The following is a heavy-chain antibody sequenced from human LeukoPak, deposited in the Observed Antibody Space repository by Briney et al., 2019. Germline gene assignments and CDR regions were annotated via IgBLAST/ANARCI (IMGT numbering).Heavy chain of an antibody. CDR2: ISSSSYI. CDR3: AGLISYYYGMDV. CDR1: GFTFSSYS. J-gene: IGHJ6*02. V-gene: IGHV3-21*01. D-gene: IGHD3-10*01. Sequence: GGSLRLSCAASGFTFSSYSMNWVRQAPGKGLEWVSSISSSSYIYYADSVKGRFTISRDNAKNSLYLQMNSLRAEDTAVYYCAGLISYYYGMDVWGQGTTVTVSS.